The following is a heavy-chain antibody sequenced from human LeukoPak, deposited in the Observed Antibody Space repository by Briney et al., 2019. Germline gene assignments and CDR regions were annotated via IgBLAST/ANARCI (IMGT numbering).Heavy chain of an antibody. V-gene: IGHV1-2*02. J-gene: IGHJ4*02. Sequence: GASVKVSCKASGYTFTGYYMHWVRQAPGQGLEWMGWINPNSGGTNYAQKFQGRVTMTRDTSINTAYMELSRLRSDDTAVYYCARGSRQQLVFLYFDYWGQGTLVTVSS. CDR1: GYTFTGYY. CDR2: INPNSGGT. CDR3: ARGSRQQLVFLYFDY. D-gene: IGHD6-13*01.